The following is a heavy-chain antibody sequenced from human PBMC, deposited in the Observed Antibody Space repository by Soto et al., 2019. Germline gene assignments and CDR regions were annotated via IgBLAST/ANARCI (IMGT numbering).Heavy chain of an antibody. Sequence: QVQLVQSGAEVKKPGSSVKVSCKASGGSFSSYAISWVRQAPGQGLEWMGGIIPIVGTGNYAQNFQGRVTITADESTSTAYMELSRLRSEDTAMYYCARDLRAAGRPGMDVWGQGTTVTVSS. V-gene: IGHV1-69*01. CDR1: GGSFSSYA. CDR3: ARDLRAAGRPGMDV. D-gene: IGHD6-13*01. CDR2: IIPIVGTG. J-gene: IGHJ6*02.